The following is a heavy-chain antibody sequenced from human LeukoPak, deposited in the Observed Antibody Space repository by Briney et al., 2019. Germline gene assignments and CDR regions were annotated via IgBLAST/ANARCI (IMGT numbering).Heavy chain of an antibody. CDR3: TRDGDTGMVGGYYYYMDV. D-gene: IGHD5-18*01. V-gene: IGHV3-21*01. CDR2: ITSSSSYI. CDR1: GFTFSSYS. J-gene: IGHJ6*03. Sequence: TTGGSLRLSCAASGFTFSSYSMNWVRQAPGKGLEWVSSITSSSSYIYYADSVKGRFSISRDNAKNSLYQQMNTLRAEDMAVYYCTRDGDTGMVGGYYYYMDVGGKGTTVTVSS.